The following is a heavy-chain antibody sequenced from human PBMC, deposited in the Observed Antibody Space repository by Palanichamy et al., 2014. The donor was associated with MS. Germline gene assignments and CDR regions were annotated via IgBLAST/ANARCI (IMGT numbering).Heavy chain of an antibody. CDR3: TTGGS. CDR1: GLTFSNAW. V-gene: IGHV3-15*07. J-gene: IGHJ4*02. Sequence: EVQLVESGGGLVKPGGSLRLSCAASGLTFSNAWMNWVRQAPGKGLEWVGRIISKTDGGTTDYAAPVKGRFTISRDDSKNTLYLQMNSLKTEDTAVYYRTTGGSWGQGTLVTVSS. D-gene: IGHD2-15*01. CDR2: IISKTDGGTT.